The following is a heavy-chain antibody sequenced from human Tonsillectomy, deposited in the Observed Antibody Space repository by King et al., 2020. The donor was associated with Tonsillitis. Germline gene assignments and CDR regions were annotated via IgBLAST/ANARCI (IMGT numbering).Heavy chain of an antibody. D-gene: IGHD3-3*01. V-gene: IGHV1-2*02. J-gene: IGHJ6*02. CDR2: INPNSGGT. CDR3: ARGPYYDFWCGPMDV. Sequence: QLVQSGAEVKKPGASVKVSCKASGYTFTGYYIHWVRQAPGQGLEWMGWINPNSGGTNYAQKFQGRVTVTRDTSISTAYMELSRLRSDDTAVYYCARGPYYDFWCGPMDVWGQGTTVTVSS. CDR1: GYTFTGYY.